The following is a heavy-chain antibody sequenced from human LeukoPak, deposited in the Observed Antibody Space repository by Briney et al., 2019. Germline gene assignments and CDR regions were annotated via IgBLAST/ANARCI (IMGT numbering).Heavy chain of an antibody. CDR2: IYYSGST. Sequence: SETLSLTCTVSGGSISSYYWSWIRQPPGKGLEWIGYIYYSGSTNYNPSLKSRVTISVDTSKSQFSLKLSSVTAADTAVYYCARDVVRATGTHPRYNWFDPWGQGTLVTVSS. V-gene: IGHV4-59*12. CDR3: ARDVVRATGTHPRYNWFDP. CDR1: GGSISSYY. D-gene: IGHD3-10*01. J-gene: IGHJ5*02.